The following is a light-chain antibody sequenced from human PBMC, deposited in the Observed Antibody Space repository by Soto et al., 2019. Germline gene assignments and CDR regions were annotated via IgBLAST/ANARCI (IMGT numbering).Light chain of an antibody. Sequence: DIQVTQSTSSLSASVGDRVTITCRASQSISSYLNWYQQKPGKAPKLLIYKASTLKGGVPSRFSGSGSGTEFTLTISSLQPDDFATYYCQHYNSYSEAFGQGTKVDIK. CDR3: QHYNSYSEA. CDR2: KAS. CDR1: QSISSY. J-gene: IGKJ1*01. V-gene: IGKV1-5*03.